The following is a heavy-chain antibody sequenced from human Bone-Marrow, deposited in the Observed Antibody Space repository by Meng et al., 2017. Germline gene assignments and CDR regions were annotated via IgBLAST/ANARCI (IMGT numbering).Heavy chain of an antibody. Sequence: SVKVSCKASGGTFSSYAISWVRQAPGQGLEWMGGIIPIFGTANYAQKFQGRVTITADESTGTAYMELSSLRSEDTGVYSCASPLREYYYARSGFLYYFDYWGQGTLVTVSS. CDR1: GGTFSSYA. D-gene: IGHD3-22*01. J-gene: IGHJ4*02. V-gene: IGHV1-69*13. CDR3: ASPLREYYYARSGFLYYFDY. CDR2: IIPIFGTA.